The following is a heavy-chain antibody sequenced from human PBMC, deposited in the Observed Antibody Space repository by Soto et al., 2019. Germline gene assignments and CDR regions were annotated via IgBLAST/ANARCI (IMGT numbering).Heavy chain of an antibody. CDR1: GFTFSSYW. D-gene: IGHD3-16*01. Sequence: GGSLRLSCAASGFTFSSYWMSWVRQAPGKGLEWVANIKQDGSEKYYVDSVKGRFTISRDNAKNSLYLQMNSLRAEDTAVYYCGWGSLYYYYYGMDVWGQGTTVTVSS. CDR2: IKQDGSEK. V-gene: IGHV3-7*05. CDR3: GWGSLYYYYYGMDV. J-gene: IGHJ6*02.